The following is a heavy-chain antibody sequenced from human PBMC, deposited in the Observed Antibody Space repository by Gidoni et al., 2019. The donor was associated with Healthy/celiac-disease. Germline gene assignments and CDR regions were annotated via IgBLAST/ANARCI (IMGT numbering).Heavy chain of an antibody. Sequence: QITLKESGPTLVKPTQTPTLTCTFSGFSLSTSGVGVGWIRQPPGKALEWLALIYWDDDKRYSPSLKSRFTITKDTSKNQVVLTMTNMDPVDTATYYCAHQPAPLWWLRWSALYYFDYWGQGTLVTVSS. J-gene: IGHJ4*02. D-gene: IGHD5-12*01. V-gene: IGHV2-5*02. CDR1: GFSLSTSGVG. CDR2: IYWDDDK. CDR3: AHQPAPLWWLRWSALYYFDY.